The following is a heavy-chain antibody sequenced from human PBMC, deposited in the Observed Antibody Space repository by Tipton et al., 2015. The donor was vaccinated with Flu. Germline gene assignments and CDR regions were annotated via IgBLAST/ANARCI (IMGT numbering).Heavy chain of an antibody. CDR3: AGRDCAGGICYSRVYDAFDI. J-gene: IGHJ3*02. CDR1: GGSISSSSHY. D-gene: IGHD2-8*02. V-gene: IGHV4-39*07. Sequence: LRLSCTVSGGSISSSSHYWGWIRQPPGKGLEWIGSIYHSGSTYYNPSLKSRVTISVDKSKNQFSLKLGSVTAGDTAVYYCAGRDCAGGICYSRVYDAFDIWGQGTLVTVSS. CDR2: IYHSGST.